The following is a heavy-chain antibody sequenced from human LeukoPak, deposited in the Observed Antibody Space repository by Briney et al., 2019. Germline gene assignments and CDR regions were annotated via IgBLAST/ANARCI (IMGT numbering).Heavy chain of an antibody. J-gene: IGHJ4*02. CDR1: GFTFSSYA. CDR2: ISHDGTNK. D-gene: IGHD2-8*01. V-gene: IGHV3-30*04. Sequence: GGSLRLSCAASGFTFSSYAMHWVRQAPGRGLEWVALISHDGTNKQYADSVKGRFTISRDNSKNTLYLQMNSLRAEDTAVYYCVKDGLMRFFDYWGQGTLVTVSS. CDR3: VKDGLMRFFDY.